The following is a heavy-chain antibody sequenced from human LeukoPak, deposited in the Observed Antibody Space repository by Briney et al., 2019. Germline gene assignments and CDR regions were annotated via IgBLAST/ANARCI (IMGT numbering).Heavy chain of an antibody. CDR2: ISYDGSNK. CDR1: GFTFSSYG. J-gene: IGHJ3*02. Sequence: GALRLSCAASGFTFSSYGMHWVRQAPGKGLEWVAVISYDGSNKYYADSVKGRFTISRDNSKNTLYLQMNSLRAEDTAVYYCAKDLSGGCSGGSCYLDAFDIWGQGTMVTVSS. CDR3: AKDLSGGCSGGSCYLDAFDI. D-gene: IGHD2-15*01. V-gene: IGHV3-30*18.